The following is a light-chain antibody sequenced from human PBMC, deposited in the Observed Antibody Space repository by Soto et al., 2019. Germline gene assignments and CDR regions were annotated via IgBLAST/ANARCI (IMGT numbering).Light chain of an antibody. J-gene: IGLJ1*01. Sequence: QSALTQPRSASGSPGQSVTISCTGTSSNVGGYNFVSWYQQYPGKAPTLILYDVSKRPSRVPDRFSGSKSGNTASLTIAGLQAEDEADYYCCSYAGTSSYVFGSGTKLTVL. CDR1: SSNVGGYNF. CDR2: DVS. V-gene: IGLV2-11*01. CDR3: CSYAGTSSYV.